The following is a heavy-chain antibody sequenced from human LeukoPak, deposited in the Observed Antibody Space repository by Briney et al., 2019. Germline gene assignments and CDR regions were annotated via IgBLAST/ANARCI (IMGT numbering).Heavy chain of an antibody. Sequence: PGGSLRLSCAASGLSFRSHCMHWVRQAPGKGLEWVAVLWYDGSNIYYTDSVKGRFTISRDNSKNTLYLQMNSLRAEDTALYYCARARNDYDSNGFSLLDYWGQGTLVTVSS. J-gene: IGHJ4*02. CDR2: LWYDGSNI. V-gene: IGHV3-33*01. CDR3: ARARNDYDSNGFSLLDY. D-gene: IGHD3-22*01. CDR1: GLSFRSHC.